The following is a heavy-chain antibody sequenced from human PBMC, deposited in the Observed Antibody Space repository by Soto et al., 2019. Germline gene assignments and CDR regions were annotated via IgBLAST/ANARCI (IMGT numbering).Heavy chain of an antibody. CDR3: VRPGLTVPGTRYFDH. Sequence: EVQLLEFGGAFVQPGGSLRLSCAASGFTFNSYAMSWVRQAPGKGLEWVSAIGSDGTAIQYADSVKGRFTISKDNSNDMLYLQMNSLRAEDTAVYYCVRPGLTVPGTRYFDHWGQGALVTVSS. CDR2: IGSDGTAI. J-gene: IGHJ4*02. CDR1: GFTFNSYA. V-gene: IGHV3-23*05. D-gene: IGHD6-19*01.